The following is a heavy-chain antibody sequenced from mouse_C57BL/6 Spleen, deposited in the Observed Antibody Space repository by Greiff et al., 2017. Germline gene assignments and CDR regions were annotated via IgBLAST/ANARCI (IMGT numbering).Heavy chain of an antibody. CDR1: GYTFTSYW. J-gene: IGHJ4*01. CDR2: INPSNGGP. D-gene: IGHD2-1*01. Sequence: QVQLQQPGTELVKPGASVKLSCKASGYTFTSYWMHWVKQRPGQGLEWIGNINPSNGGPNYNEKFKSKATLTVDKSSSTAYMQLSSLTSEDSAVYYCARGGDGNYRPYYYAMDYWGQGTSVTVSS. CDR3: ARGGDGNYRPYYYAMDY. V-gene: IGHV1-53*01.